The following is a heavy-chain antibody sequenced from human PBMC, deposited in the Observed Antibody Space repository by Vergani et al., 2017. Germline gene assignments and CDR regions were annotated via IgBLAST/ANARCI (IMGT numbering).Heavy chain of an antibody. D-gene: IGHD4-17*01. CDR2: IYYSGST. CDR3: ARDGNYGDYGYYYYGMDV. CDR1: GGSISSSSYY. V-gene: IGHV4-39*07. Sequence: QLQLQESGPGLVKPSETLSLTCPVSGGSISSSSYYWGWIRQPPGKGLEWSGSIYYSGSTYYNPSLKSLVTISVDTSKNQFSLKLISVTAADTAVYYCARDGNYGDYGYYYYGMDVWGQGTTVTVSS. J-gene: IGHJ6*02.